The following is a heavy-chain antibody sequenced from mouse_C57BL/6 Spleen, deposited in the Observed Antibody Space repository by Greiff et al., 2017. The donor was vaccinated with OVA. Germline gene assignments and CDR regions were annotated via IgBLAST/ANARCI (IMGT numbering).Heavy chain of an antibody. Sequence: EVQGVESGGGLVQPGGSMKLSCVASGFTFSNYWMNWVSQSPEKGLEWVAQIRLKSDNYATHYAESVKGRFTISRDDSKSSVYLQMNNLRAEDTGIYYCTGGKPYFDVWGTGTTVTVSS. J-gene: IGHJ1*03. D-gene: IGHD2-1*01. V-gene: IGHV6-3*01. CDR2: IRLKSDNYAT. CDR3: TGGKPYFDV. CDR1: GFTFSNYW.